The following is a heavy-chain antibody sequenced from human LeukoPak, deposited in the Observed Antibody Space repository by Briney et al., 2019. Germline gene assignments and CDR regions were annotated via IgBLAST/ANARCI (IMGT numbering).Heavy chain of an antibody. CDR2: ISGSGEST. CDR1: GFTFSNYV. J-gene: IGHJ4*02. V-gene: IGHV3-23*01. CDR3: ARQLGYCSDGSCYFDY. Sequence: PGGSLRLSCAASGFTFSNYVMSWVRQAPGRGLEWVSAISGSGESTYYADSVKGRFTISRDNSKNTLHLQMNSLRAEDTAVYHCARQLGYCSDGSCYFDYWGQGTLVTVSS. D-gene: IGHD2-15*01.